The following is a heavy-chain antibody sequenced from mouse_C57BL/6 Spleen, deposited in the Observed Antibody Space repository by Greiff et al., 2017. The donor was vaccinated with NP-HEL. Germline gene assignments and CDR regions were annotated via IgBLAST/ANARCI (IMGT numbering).Heavy chain of an antibody. CDR2: IDPSDSET. CDR1: GYTFTSYW. V-gene: IGHV1-52*01. J-gene: IGHJ3*01. Sequence: QVQLQQPGAELVRPGSSVKLSCKASGYTFTSYWMHWVKQRPIQGLEWIGNIDPSDSETHYNQKFKDKATLTVDKSSSTAYMQISSLTSEDSAVYYCAGGECDYEGDWGQGTLVTVSA. CDR3: AGGECDYEGD. D-gene: IGHD2-4*01.